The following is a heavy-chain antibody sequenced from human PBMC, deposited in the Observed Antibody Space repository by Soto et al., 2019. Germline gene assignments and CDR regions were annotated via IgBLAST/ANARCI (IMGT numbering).Heavy chain of an antibody. Sequence: GASVKVSCKASGYTFTSYGISWVRRAPGQGLEWMGWISAYNGNTNYAQKLQGRVTMTTDTSTSTAYMELRSLRSDDTAVYYCARGTAYDILSRFDPWGQGTLVTVSS. CDR2: ISAYNGNT. D-gene: IGHD3-9*01. J-gene: IGHJ5*02. V-gene: IGHV1-18*01. CDR3: ARGTAYDILSRFDP. CDR1: GYTFTSYG.